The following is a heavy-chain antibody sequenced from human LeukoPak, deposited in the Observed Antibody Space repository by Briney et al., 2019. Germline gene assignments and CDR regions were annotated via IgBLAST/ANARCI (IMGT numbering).Heavy chain of an antibody. CDR2: IYYNGST. Sequence: PSETLSLTCAVSGGSLSGYFWTWIRQPPGKGLEWIGYIYYNGSTYYNASLRSRLTISLDTSKNEFSLKLSSVTAADTAVYYCARATYYFDGSGYQRYFDLWGRGALVTVSS. J-gene: IGHJ2*01. CDR1: GGSLSGYF. V-gene: IGHV4-30-4*08. D-gene: IGHD3-22*01. CDR3: ARATYYFDGSGYQRYFDL.